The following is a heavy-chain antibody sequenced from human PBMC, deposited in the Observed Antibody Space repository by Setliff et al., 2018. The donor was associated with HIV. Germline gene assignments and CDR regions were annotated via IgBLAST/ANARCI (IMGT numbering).Heavy chain of an antibody. Sequence: PSETLSLTCTVSGDSISTYCWIWIRQPPGKGLEWIGNIYTSGSTNYNPSLKSRVTISVDTSKNQFSLKLSSVTAADTAVYYCARDVLKSNYLGYYYYLDVWGKGTTVTVSS. V-gene: IGHV4-4*09. CDR2: IYTSGST. CDR1: GDSISTYC. J-gene: IGHJ6*03. D-gene: IGHD3-9*01. CDR3: ARDVLKSNYLGYYYYLDV.